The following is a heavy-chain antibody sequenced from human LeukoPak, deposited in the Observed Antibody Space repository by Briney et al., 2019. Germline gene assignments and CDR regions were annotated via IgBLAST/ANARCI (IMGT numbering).Heavy chain of an antibody. CDR3: VRGYSFGPYGMDV. J-gene: IGHJ6*02. D-gene: IGHD2-15*01. V-gene: IGHV3-64D*09. CDR1: GFPFSSYA. CDR2: TSDSGGST. Sequence: GGSLRLSCSASGFPFSSYAMHWVRQAPGKGLEYVSATSDSGGSTYYADSVKGRFTISRDNSKNTLYLQMSSLRAEDTAVYFCVRGYSFGPYGMDVWGQGTTVAVSS.